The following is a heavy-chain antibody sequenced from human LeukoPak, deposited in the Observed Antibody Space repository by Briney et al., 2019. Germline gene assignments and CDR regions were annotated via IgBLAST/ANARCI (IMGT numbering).Heavy chain of an antibody. J-gene: IGHJ4*02. CDR3: ARHYSYVDY. CDR1: GGSISSYY. CDR2: INHSGNT. V-gene: IGHV4-34*01. Sequence: NPSETLSLTCTVSGGSISSYYWSWIRQPPGKGLEWIGEINHSGNTNYNPSLKSRVTISVDTSKNQFSLKLSSVTAADTAVYYCARHYSYVDYWGQGTLVTVSS. D-gene: IGHD5-18*01.